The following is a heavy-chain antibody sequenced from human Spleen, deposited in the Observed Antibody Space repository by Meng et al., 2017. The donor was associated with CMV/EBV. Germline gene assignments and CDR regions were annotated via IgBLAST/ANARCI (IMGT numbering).Heavy chain of an antibody. V-gene: IGHV3-9*01. J-gene: IGHJ4*02. Sequence: SLKISCVVSGLSFHDYDIYWVRQAPGKGLGWVSGICWNTGNIDYADSVNGRLTISRDNAKKSLYLQMSSLRVEDTAVYYCARSAPYTGYPIDSWGLGSLVTVSS. D-gene: IGHD3-9*01. CDR2: ICWNTGNI. CDR1: GLSFHDYD. CDR3: ARSAPYTGYPIDS.